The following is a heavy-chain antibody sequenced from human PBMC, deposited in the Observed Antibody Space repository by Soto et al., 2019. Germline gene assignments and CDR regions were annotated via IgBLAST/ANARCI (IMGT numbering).Heavy chain of an antibody. Sequence: QVQLVQSGAEVKKPGASVKVSCKASGYTFTSYGISWVRQAPGQGLVWMGWISAYNGNTNYSPKLQGRVTMTTDTYPSTGYIELRSLRYDDKAVYYCARDLGSYDLSASYFDSCGQGTLVTVSS. V-gene: IGHV1-18*01. CDR2: ISAYNGNT. J-gene: IGHJ4*02. CDR3: ARDLGSYDLSASYFDS. CDR1: GYTFTSYG. D-gene: IGHD3-16*01.